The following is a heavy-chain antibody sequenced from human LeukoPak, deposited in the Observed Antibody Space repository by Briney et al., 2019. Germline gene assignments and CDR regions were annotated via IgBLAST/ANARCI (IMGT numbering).Heavy chain of an antibody. CDR1: GGTFSNYA. V-gene: IGHV1-69*04. CDR3: ARGGVRDDFSGYYFDY. D-gene: IGHD3-22*01. CDR2: IIPILAIA. Sequence: SVKVSCKASGGTFSNYAINWVRQAPGQGLEWMGRIIPILAIANYAQKFQDRVTIIADKSTSTAYMELSSLRSEDTATYYCARGGVRDDFSGYYFDYWGQGALVTVSS. J-gene: IGHJ4*02.